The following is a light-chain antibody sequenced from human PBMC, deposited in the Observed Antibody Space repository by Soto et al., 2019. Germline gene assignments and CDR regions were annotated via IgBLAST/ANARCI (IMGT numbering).Light chain of an antibody. CDR3: AAWDGSLNNVL. V-gene: IGLV1-44*01. J-gene: IGLJ2*01. CDR2: GNN. CDR1: GSSIGTNT. Sequence: QPVLTQPPSASGTPGQRVTISCSGSGSSIGTNTGNWYRQLPGTAPKLLIYGNNQRPSGVPARFSGSKSGTSASLGISGLQSEDEADYYCAAWDGSLNNVLFGGGTKLTGL.